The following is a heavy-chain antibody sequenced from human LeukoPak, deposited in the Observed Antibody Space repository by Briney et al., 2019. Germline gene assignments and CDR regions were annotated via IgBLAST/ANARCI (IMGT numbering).Heavy chain of an antibody. CDR2: ISYDGSNK. CDR3: ASEEGLYSYGYFDY. V-gene: IGHV3-30*04. D-gene: IGHD5-18*01. CDR1: GFTFSSYA. Sequence: PGGSLRLSCAASGFTFSSYAMHWVRQAPGKGLEWVAVISYDGSNKYYADSVKGRFTISRDNSKNTLYLQMNSLRAEDTAVYYCASEEGLYSYGYFDYWGQGTLVTVSS. J-gene: IGHJ4*02.